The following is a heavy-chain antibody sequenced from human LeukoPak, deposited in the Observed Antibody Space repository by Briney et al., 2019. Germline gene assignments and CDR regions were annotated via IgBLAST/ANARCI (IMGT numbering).Heavy chain of an antibody. D-gene: IGHD5-12*01. Sequence: GGSLRLSCAASGFTFSSYWMSWVRQAPGKGLEWVAVISDDGSSEYYADSVKGRFTISRDNSKSTVYLEMKSLTTEDTAVYYCARTMEPGGYPTFDYWGQGTLLTVSS. CDR3: ARTMEPGGYPTFDY. CDR1: GFTFSSYW. J-gene: IGHJ4*02. CDR2: ISDDGSSE. V-gene: IGHV3-30*03.